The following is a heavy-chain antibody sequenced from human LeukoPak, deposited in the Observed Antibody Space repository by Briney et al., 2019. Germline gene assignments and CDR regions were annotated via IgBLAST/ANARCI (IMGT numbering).Heavy chain of an antibody. Sequence: GGSLRLSCAASGFAFSSYVTNWVRPAPGKGLEWVSVISGGGGSTYYADSVKGRFTISRDNSKNTLFLQMNSLRAEDTAVYYCAKGGYCSSTSCYVGWFDPWGQGTLVTVSS. V-gene: IGHV3-23*01. J-gene: IGHJ5*02. CDR2: ISGGGGST. CDR1: GFAFSSYV. CDR3: AKGGYCSSTSCYVGWFDP. D-gene: IGHD2-2*01.